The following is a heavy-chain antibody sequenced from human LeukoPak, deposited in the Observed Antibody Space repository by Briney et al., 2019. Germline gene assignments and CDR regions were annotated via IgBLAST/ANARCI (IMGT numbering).Heavy chain of an antibody. V-gene: IGHV4-59*08. J-gene: IGHJ3*02. CDR3: ARTRTDRIGGATRVAFDI. Sequence: SETLSLTCTVSGGSISSYYWSWIRQPPGKGLEWIGYIYYSGSTNYNPSLKSRVTISVDTSKNKFSLKLSSVTAADTAVYYCARTRTDRIGGATRVAFDIWGQGTMVTVSS. CDR2: IYYSGST. CDR1: GGSISSYY. D-gene: IGHD1-26*01.